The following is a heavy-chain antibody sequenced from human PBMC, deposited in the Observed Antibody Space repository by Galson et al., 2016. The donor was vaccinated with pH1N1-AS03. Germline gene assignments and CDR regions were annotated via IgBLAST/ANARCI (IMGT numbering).Heavy chain of an antibody. V-gene: IGHV3-15*01. CDR3: TTLYSEASGYGMDV. CDR2: IKAKVDGGTT. CDR1: GFTFRNTW. D-gene: IGHD1-26*01. J-gene: IGHJ6*02. Sequence: SLRLSCAASGFTFRNTWMSWVRQAPGKGLEWVGRIKAKVDGGTTDYAATVKGRFTISRDDSKDTLFLHLNTLVTADTAVYYCTTLYSEASGYGMDVWGQGTTVTVSS.